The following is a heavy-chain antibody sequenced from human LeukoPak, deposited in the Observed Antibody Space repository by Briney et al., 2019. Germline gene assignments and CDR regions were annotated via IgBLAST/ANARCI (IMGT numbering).Heavy chain of an antibody. J-gene: IGHJ6*02. CDR1: GYTLTELS. D-gene: IGHD2-2*01. Sequence: ASVKVSCKVSGYTLTELSKHWVRQAPGKGLEWMGGFDPEDGETIYAQKFQGRVTMTEDTSTDTAYMELSSLRSEDTAVYYCATDPLNVVVPAATKFYGMDVWGQGTTVTVSS. CDR2: FDPEDGET. V-gene: IGHV1-24*01. CDR3: ATDPLNVVVPAATKFYGMDV.